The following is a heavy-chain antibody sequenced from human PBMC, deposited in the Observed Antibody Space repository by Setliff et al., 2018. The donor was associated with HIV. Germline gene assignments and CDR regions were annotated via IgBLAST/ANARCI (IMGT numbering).Heavy chain of an antibody. CDR1: GFTFSTYS. J-gene: IGHJ4*02. CDR2: ISSVGTI. V-gene: IGHV3-48*01. Sequence: GGSLRLSCAASGFTFSTYSMNWVRQAPGKGLEWVSYISSVGTIYYADSVKGRFTISRDNAKNTLYLQMNSLRAEDTAVYYCAKDRRLPISLGLFDYWGQGTLVTVSS. D-gene: IGHD5-18*01. CDR3: AKDRRLPISLGLFDY.